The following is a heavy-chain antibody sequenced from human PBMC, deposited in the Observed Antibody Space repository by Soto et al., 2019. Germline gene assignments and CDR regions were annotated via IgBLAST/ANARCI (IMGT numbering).Heavy chain of an antibody. J-gene: IGHJ4*02. CDR2: IYYSGST. CDR3: AREERDYLDSSGSLDY. CDR1: GGSISSGAYY. Sequence: QVQLQESGPGLVKPSQTLSLTCTVSGGSISSGAYYWSWIRQHPGKGLEWIGYIYYSGSTYYNPSLKSRVTISVDTSKNQVSLKLSSVTAADTAVYYCAREERDYLDSSGSLDYWGQGTLVTVSS. D-gene: IGHD3-22*01. V-gene: IGHV4-31*03.